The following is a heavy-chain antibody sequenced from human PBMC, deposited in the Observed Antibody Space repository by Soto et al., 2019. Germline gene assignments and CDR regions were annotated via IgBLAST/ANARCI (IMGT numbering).Heavy chain of an antibody. Sequence: EVQLVESGGGLVQPGGSLRLSCAASGFTFNTYWMTWVRRPPGKGLEWVANLDQDGSERYYVDSVRGRFTISRDNAKNSLYLQMNSLRAEDTAVYYCVCGGNFFVYWGQGTLVTVSP. CDR1: GFTFNTYW. D-gene: IGHD3-16*01. CDR2: LDQDGSER. J-gene: IGHJ4*02. V-gene: IGHV3-7*01. CDR3: VCGGNFFVY.